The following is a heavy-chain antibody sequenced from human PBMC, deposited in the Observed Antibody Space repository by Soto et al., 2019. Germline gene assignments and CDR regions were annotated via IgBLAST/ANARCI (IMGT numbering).Heavy chain of an antibody. CDR1: GYTFTSYA. J-gene: IGHJ4*02. CDR3: ARGIQLWDFDY. D-gene: IGHD5-18*01. Sequence: QVQLVQSGAEVKKPGASVKVSCKASGYTFTSYAMHWVRQAPGQRLEWMGWINACNGNTKYSQKFQGRVTITRDTSASTAYMELSSLRYEDTAVYYCARGIQLWDFDYWGQGTLVTVSS. CDR2: INACNGNT. V-gene: IGHV1-3*01.